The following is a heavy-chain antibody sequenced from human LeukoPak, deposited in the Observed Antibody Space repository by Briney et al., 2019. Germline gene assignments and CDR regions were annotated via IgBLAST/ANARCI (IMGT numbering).Heavy chain of an antibody. Sequence: GGSLRLSCAASGFTFSSYGMSWVRQAPGKGLEWVSAISGSGGSTYYADSVKGRFTISRDNSKNTLYLQMNSLRAEDTAIYYCAKARADILTSYYSYWGQGTLVTVSS. CDR1: GFTFSSYG. CDR3: AKARADILTSYYSY. CDR2: ISGSGGST. D-gene: IGHD3-9*01. V-gene: IGHV3-23*01. J-gene: IGHJ4*02.